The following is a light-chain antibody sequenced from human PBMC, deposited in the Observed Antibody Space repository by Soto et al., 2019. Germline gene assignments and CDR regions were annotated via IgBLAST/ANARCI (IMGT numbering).Light chain of an antibody. CDR1: QSISGSH. J-gene: IGKJ1*01. CDR2: GAS. V-gene: IGKV3-20*01. CDR3: QQYGISPRT. Sequence: EIVLTQSPGTLSLSPGERATLSCRASQSISGSHLAWYQQKPGQAPRLLIYGASSRATGIPDRFSGSGSGTDFTLTISRLEPEDFAVYYCQQYGISPRTFGQGTKVEIK.